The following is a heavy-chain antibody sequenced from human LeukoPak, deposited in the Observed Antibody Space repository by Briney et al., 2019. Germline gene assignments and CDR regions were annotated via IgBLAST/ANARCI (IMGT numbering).Heavy chain of an antibody. CDR2: IYYSGST. Sequence: SETLSLTCVVSGYSISRSNWWGWIRQPPGKGLEWIGYIYYSGSTYYNPSLKSRVTMSVDTFKNHFSLKLTSVTAADTAVYYCATAPILRGEGGEHYKYGMDVWGQGPRSSSP. CDR3: ATAPILRGEGGEHYKYGMDV. D-gene: IGHD2-2*02. CDR1: GYSISRSNW. V-gene: IGHV4-28*01. J-gene: IGHJ6*02.